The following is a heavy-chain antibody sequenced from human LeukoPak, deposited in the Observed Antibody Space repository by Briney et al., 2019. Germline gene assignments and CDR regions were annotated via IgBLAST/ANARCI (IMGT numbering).Heavy chain of an antibody. D-gene: IGHD6-13*01. Sequence: SQTLSLTCAISGDSVSSNSAVWNWLRQSPSRGLEWLGRTYYRSKLYNDYAVSVKSRITIKPDTSQSQFSLQLNSVTPDDSAVYYCARLAAAFGAFDIWGQGTMVTVSS. J-gene: IGHJ3*02. V-gene: IGHV6-1*01. CDR2: TYYRSKLYN. CDR3: ARLAAAFGAFDI. CDR1: GDSVSSNSAV.